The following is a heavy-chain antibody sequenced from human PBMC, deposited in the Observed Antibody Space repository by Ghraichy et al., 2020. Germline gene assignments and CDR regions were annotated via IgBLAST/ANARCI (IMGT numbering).Heavy chain of an antibody. V-gene: IGHV3-23*01. J-gene: IGHJ4*02. CDR1: GFTFRSYA. Sequence: GESLNISCAASGFTFRSYAMSWVRQAPGKGLEWVSAISGSGGGTFYADALKGRFTISRDDSKNTLYLQLNSLRVEDTAIYYCAKCTGGSSYSAADYWGQGTQVTVSS. CDR2: ISGSGGGT. D-gene: IGHD1-26*01. CDR3: AKCTGGSSYSAADY.